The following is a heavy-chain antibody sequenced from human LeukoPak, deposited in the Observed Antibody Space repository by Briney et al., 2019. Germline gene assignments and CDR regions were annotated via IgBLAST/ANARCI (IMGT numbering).Heavy chain of an antibody. CDR1: GGSISSSSYY. J-gene: IGHJ6*02. CDR2: IYYSGST. Sequence: IPSETLSLTCTVSGGSISSSSYYWGWIRQPPGKGLEWIGSIYYSGSTYYNPSLKSRVTISVDTSKNQFSLKLSSVTAADAAVYYCATPQSDILTGYSGRGSYYGMDVWGQGTTVTVSS. D-gene: IGHD3-9*01. V-gene: IGHV4-39*01. CDR3: ATPQSDILTGYSGRGSYYGMDV.